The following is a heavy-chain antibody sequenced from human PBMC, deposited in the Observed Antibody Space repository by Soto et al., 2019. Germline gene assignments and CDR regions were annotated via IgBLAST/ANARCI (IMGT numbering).Heavy chain of an antibody. D-gene: IGHD3-10*01. CDR3: ASYTGGGSGRDAFDI. Sequence: SETLSLTCTVSGGSISSSSYYWGWIRQPPGKGLEWIGSIYYSGSTYYNPSLKSRVTISVDTSKNQFSLKLSSVTAADTAVYYCASYTGGGSGRDAFDIWGQGTMVTVSS. CDR1: GGSISSSSYY. J-gene: IGHJ3*02. CDR2: IYYSGST. V-gene: IGHV4-39*01.